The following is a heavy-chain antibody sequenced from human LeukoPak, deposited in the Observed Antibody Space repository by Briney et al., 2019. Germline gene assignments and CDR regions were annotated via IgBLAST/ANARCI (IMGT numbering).Heavy chain of an antibody. D-gene: IGHD3-10*01. CDR1: GFTFSGAW. Sequence: GGSLTLFCAASGFTFSGAWMHWVRQAPGKGLVWVSRINNYGTTTMYADSVKGRFTLSRDNAKNTLYLQMNSLRAEDTAVYYCARVSGPGMNEYFHLWGQGTLVTVSS. V-gene: IGHV3-74*03. CDR2: INNYGTTT. J-gene: IGHJ1*01. CDR3: ARVSGPGMNEYFHL.